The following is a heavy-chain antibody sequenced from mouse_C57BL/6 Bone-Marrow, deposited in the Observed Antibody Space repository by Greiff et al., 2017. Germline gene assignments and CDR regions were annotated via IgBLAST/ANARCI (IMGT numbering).Heavy chain of an antibody. CDR2: IYPGDGDT. J-gene: IGHJ3*01. Sequence: QVQLKESGPELVKPGASVKISCKASGYAFSSSWMNWVKQRPGKGLEWIGRIYPGDGDTNYNGKFKGKATLTADKSSSTAYMQLSSLTSEDSAVYCWAWLRWLRRGWFAYWGQRALGNVSA. D-gene: IGHD2-2*01. CDR1: GYAFSSSW. CDR3: AWLRWLRRGWFAY. V-gene: IGHV1-82*01.